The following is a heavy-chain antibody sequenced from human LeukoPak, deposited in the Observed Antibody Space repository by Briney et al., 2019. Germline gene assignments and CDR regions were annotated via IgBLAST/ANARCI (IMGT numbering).Heavy chain of an antibody. CDR2: ISAYNGNT. CDR1: GYTFTSYG. CDR3: ARDLSQYCSGGSCYYMVY. D-gene: IGHD2-15*01. V-gene: IGHV1-18*04. Sequence: ASVKVSCKASGYTFTSYGISWVRQAPGQGLEWMGWISAYNGNTNYAQKLQGRVTTTTDTSTSTAYMELRSLRSDDTAVYYCARDLSQYCSGGSCYYMVYWGQGTLVTVSS. J-gene: IGHJ4*02.